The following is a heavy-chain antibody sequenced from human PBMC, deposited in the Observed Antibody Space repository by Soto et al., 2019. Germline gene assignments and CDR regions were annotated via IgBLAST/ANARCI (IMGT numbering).Heavy chain of an antibody. CDR3: ARDRRRKSWYSSSNWFDP. V-gene: IGHV4-4*02. D-gene: IGHD6-6*01. J-gene: IGHJ5*02. CDR2: IYYSGST. CDR1: GGSISSSNW. Sequence: PSETLSLTCAVSGGSISSSNWWSWVRQPPGKGLEWIGYIYYSGSTNYNPSLKSRVTISVDTSKNQFSLKLSSVTAADTAVYYCARDRRRKSWYSSSNWFDPWGQGTLVTVSS.